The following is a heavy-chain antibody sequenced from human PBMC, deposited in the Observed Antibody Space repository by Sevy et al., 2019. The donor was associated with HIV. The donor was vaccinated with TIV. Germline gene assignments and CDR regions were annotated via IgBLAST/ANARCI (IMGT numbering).Heavy chain of an antibody. V-gene: IGHV4-30-4*01. J-gene: IGHJ4*02. CDR2: IYNSGNT. Sequence: SETLSLTCTVSGGSISSGYFYWSWIRQPPGKGLEWIGYIYNSGNTYYNPSLKSRVTISIDMSKIQFSLQLTSVTAADTAVYYCARGGYYYDSSGPLNYWGQGTLVTVSS. D-gene: IGHD3-22*01. CDR1: GGSISSGYFY. CDR3: ARGGYYYDSSGPLNY.